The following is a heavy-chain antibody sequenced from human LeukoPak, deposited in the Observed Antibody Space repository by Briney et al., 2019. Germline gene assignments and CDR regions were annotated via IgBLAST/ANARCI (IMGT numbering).Heavy chain of an antibody. CDR3: ARQTRSSGWYTADY. CDR1: GYTFTSYW. CDR2: IYPGDSDT. J-gene: IGHJ4*02. Sequence: GESLKISCKASGYTFTSYWIAWVRQMPGKGLEWMGVIYPGDSDTRYSPSLQGQVTISADKSISTAYLQWSSLKASDTAMYYCARQTRSSGWYTADYWGQGTLVTVSS. V-gene: IGHV5-51*01. D-gene: IGHD6-19*01.